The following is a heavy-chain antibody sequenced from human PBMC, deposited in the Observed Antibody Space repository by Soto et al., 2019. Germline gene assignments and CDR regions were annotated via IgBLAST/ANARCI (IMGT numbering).Heavy chain of an antibody. Sequence: SETLSLTCAVYGGSSSGYYWSWIRQPPGKGLEWIGEINHSGSTNYNPSLKSRVTISVDTSKNQFSLKLSSVTAADTAVYYRARVLRRGWYFTGRSFDYWGQGTLVTVSS. CDR3: ARVLRRGWYFTGRSFDY. J-gene: IGHJ4*02. CDR1: GGSSSGYY. CDR2: INHSGST. V-gene: IGHV4-34*01. D-gene: IGHD6-19*01.